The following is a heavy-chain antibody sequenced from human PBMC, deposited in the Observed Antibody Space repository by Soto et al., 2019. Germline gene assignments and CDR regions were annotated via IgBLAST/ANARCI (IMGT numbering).Heavy chain of an antibody. CDR1: GGTFRNYP. J-gene: IGHJ4*02. CDR2: IFPLTDIP. Sequence: QDQLVQSGTEVKKPGSSVKVSCKASGGTFRNYPINWVRQAPGQGLEWMGSIFPLTDIPNYAQNFQARLTIIADKSTSTAYMELSSLTSDDPAMYFCARGPLVVLNYFESWGQGTLVTVSS. V-gene: IGHV1-69*02. CDR3: ARGPLVVLNYFES.